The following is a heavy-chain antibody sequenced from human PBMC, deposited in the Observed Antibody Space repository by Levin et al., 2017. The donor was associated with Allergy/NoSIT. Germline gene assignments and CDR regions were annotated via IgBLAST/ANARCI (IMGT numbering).Heavy chain of an antibody. CDR1: GFIFSSYA. V-gene: IGHV3-30-3*01. J-gene: IGHJ6*02. CDR3: ARGYCSGGSCFNGMDV. Sequence: GESLKISCAASGFIFSSYAMNWVRQAPGKGLEWVAVISYEGNSKNYADSVKGRFTISRDNSKNMLYLQMNSLRAEDTAVYYCARGYCSGGSCFNGMDVWGQGTTVTVSS. D-gene: IGHD2-15*01. CDR2: ISYEGNSK.